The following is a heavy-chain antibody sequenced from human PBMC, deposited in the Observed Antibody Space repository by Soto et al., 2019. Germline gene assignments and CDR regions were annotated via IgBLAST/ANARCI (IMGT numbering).Heavy chain of an antibody. J-gene: IGHJ4*02. CDR3: ARDSPPVDY. V-gene: IGHV1-18*01. CDR1: GYTFTSYA. Sequence: QVQLVQSGAEVKKPGASVKVSCKASGYTFTSYALSWARQAPGQGLAWMGWISAYNGHTKYAQMLQGRVTMTTDTSTSTAYMELRSLRYDDTAVYYCARDSPPVDYWGQGTLVTVSS. CDR2: ISAYNGHT.